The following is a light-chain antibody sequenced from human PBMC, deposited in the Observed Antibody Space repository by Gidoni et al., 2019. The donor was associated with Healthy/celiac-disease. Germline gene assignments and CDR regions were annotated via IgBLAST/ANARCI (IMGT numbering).Light chain of an antibody. J-gene: IGKJ2*02. CDR1: QSISSW. CDR3: QHPGT. V-gene: IGKV1-5*03. Sequence: DIQMTQSPSTLSASVGDRVTITCRASQSISSWLAWYQQKPGKAPKLLIYKASSLESGVPSRFSGSGSGTEFTLTISSLQPDDFATYYCQHPGTFXQXTKLEIK. CDR2: KAS.